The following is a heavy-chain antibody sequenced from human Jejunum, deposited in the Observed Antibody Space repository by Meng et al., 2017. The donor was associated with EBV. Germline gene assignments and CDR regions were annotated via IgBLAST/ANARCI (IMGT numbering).Heavy chain of an antibody. Sequence: VRLVVAGGVLFSPGGSLRLSCAASGFTLSCYWMQWVRQVPGKGLVWVSRITSDGSGTTYADSVKGRFTISRDNAKNTLYLQMNSLRVEDTAVYYCARDQDGAGGTIDYWGQGTLVTVSS. V-gene: IGHV3-74*01. D-gene: IGHD1-26*01. CDR2: ITSDGSGT. CDR3: ARDQDGAGGTIDY. CDR1: GFTLSCYW. J-gene: IGHJ4*02.